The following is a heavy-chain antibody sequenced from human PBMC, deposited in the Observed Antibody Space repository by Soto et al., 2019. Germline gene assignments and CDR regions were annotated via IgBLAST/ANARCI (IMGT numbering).Heavy chain of an antibody. V-gene: IGHV4-4*01. CDR2: IFQSGST. Sequence: AETLSLTCGVSGGTIRSPDCLTLFRHPPGKVLEWIGEIFQSGSTNYTPSLESRVTISVDKSKNQFSLTLTSVTAADTAVYFCARGRGRYSSGWSWFDPWGQGILVTVSS. CDR3: ARGRGRYSSGWSWFDP. CDR1: GGTIRSPDC. D-gene: IGHD6-19*01. J-gene: IGHJ5*02.